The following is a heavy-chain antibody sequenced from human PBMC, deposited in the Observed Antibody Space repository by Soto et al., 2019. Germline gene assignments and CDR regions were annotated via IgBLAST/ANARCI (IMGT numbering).Heavy chain of an antibody. CDR1: GGSISSSSYY. CDR2: IYYSGST. Sequence: SETLSLTCTVSGGSISSSSYYWGWIRQPPGKGLEWIGSIYYSGSTYYNPSLKSRVTIPVDTSKNQFSLKLSSVTAADTAVYYCASDEAVAGIREDYWGQGTLVTVSS. V-gene: IGHV4-39*01. J-gene: IGHJ4*02. CDR3: ASDEAVAGIREDY. D-gene: IGHD6-19*01.